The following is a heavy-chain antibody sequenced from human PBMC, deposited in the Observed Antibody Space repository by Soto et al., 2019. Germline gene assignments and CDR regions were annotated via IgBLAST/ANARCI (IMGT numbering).Heavy chain of an antibody. CDR2: ISTDGGGT. Sequence: EVQLVQSGGGLVQSGGSLRLSCAASGFSFTTYAMHWVRQAPGKGLQYVAAISTDGGGTYYTDSVKGRFIISRDNSKSTLYLQMGSLRGEDMAVYYCARYGSGSAYDHWGQGALVTVSS. V-gene: IGHV3-64*07. J-gene: IGHJ4*02. CDR3: ARYGSGSAYDH. D-gene: IGHD3-10*01. CDR1: GFSFTTYA.